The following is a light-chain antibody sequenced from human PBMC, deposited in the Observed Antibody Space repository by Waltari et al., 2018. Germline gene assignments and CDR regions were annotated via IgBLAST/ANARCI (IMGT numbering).Light chain of an antibody. V-gene: IGLV1-40*01. CDR3: QSYDSSLSRYV. CDR1: SSNIGANYD. CDR2: GNS. J-gene: IGLJ1*01. Sequence: QSVLTQPPSVSGAPGQRVTIPCTGSSSNIGANYDVHWYQQVPGTAPNLLIYGNSTRPSGVPDRFSASKSGTSASLAITGLQADDEADYYCQSYDSSLSRYVFGSGTEVTVL.